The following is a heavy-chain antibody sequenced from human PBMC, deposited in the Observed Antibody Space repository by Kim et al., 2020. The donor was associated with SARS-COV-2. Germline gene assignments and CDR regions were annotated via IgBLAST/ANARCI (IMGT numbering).Heavy chain of an antibody. CDR3: ARDLQTVYVSPTNYYYYYGMDV. CDR1: GYTFTGYY. CDR2: INPNSGGT. J-gene: IGHJ6*02. V-gene: IGHV1-2*06. D-gene: IGHD3-16*01. Sequence: ASVKVSCKASGYTFTGYYMHWVRQAPGQGLEWMGRINPNSGGTNYAQKFQGRVTMTRDTSISTAYMELSRLRSDDTAVYYCARDLQTVYVSPTNYYYYYGMDVWGQGTTVTVSS.